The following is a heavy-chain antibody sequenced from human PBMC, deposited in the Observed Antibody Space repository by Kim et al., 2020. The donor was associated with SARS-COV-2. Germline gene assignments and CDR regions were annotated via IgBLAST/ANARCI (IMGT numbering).Heavy chain of an antibody. CDR2: IYYSGST. D-gene: IGHD6-19*01. Sequence: SETLSLTCTVSGGSISSSSYYWGWIRQPPGKGLEWIGSIYYSGSTYYNPSLKSRVTISVDTSKNQFSLKLSSVTAADTAVYYCARSDSSGWQSAFDIWGQGTMVTVSS. CDR3: ARSDSSGWQSAFDI. J-gene: IGHJ3*02. CDR1: GGSISSSSYY. V-gene: IGHV4-39*01.